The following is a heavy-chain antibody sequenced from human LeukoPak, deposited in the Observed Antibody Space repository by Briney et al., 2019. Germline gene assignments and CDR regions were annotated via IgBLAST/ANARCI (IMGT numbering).Heavy chain of an antibody. J-gene: IGHJ4*02. V-gene: IGHV3-30-3*01. Sequence: GGSLRLSCAASGFTFSSYAMHWVRQAPGKGLEWVAVISYDGSNKYYADSVKGRFTISRDNSKNTLYLQMNSLRAEDTAVYYCARVGGYYWTDFWGQGTLVTVSS. CDR2: ISYDGSNK. CDR3: ARVGGYYWTDF. D-gene: IGHD2-15*01. CDR1: GFTFSSYA.